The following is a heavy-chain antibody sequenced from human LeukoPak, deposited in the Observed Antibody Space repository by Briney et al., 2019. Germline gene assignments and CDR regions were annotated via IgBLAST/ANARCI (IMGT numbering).Heavy chain of an antibody. CDR2: INNVGSHI. CDR1: GFSFNIYS. J-gene: IGHJ4*02. CDR3: SRDPTYYLRYGYFDY. Sequence: GGSLRLSCAASGFSFNIYSMNWVRQAPGKGLEWVSSINNVGSHIYYAGSVKGRFTISRDNTKNSLYLQMNSLRAEDTAVYYCSRDPTYYLRYGYFDYWGQGALVTVSS. V-gene: IGHV3-21*01. D-gene: IGHD1-26*01.